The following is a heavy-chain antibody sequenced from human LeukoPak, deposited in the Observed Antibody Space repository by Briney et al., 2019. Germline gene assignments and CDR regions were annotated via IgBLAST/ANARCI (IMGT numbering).Heavy chain of an antibody. CDR2: IYYTGST. V-gene: IGHV4-59*08. J-gene: IGHJ6*02. CDR1: GGSINNYY. D-gene: IGHD3-16*01. Sequence: SETLSLTCTVSGGSINNYYWSWVRQPPGAGLEWLAYIYYTGSTNYNPSLKTRLTISVDTSKNQFSLRLNSVTAADTAVYYCARLRMITGAQWNYYYGMDVWGQGTTVTVSS. CDR3: ARLRMITGAQWNYYYGMDV.